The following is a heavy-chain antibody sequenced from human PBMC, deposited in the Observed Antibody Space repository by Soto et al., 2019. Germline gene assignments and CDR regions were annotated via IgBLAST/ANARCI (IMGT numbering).Heavy chain of an antibody. J-gene: IGHJ3*02. D-gene: IGHD2-15*01. CDR1: GYTFTSYG. Sequence: ASVNVSCKASGYTFTSYGMHWVRQAPGQRPEWMGWINAGNGYTKYSQTLQGRVAFTRDTSASTAYMEVSSLGSEDTAVYYCARDPCSGGRCYPEVYVFDIWGQGTTVTV. V-gene: IGHV1-3*01. CDR2: INAGNGYT. CDR3: ARDPCSGGRCYPEVYVFDI.